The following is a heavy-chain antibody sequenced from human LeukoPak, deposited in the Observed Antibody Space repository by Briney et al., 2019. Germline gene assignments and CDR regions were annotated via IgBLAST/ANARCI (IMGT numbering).Heavy chain of an antibody. J-gene: IGHJ4*02. CDR1: GFTVSRNY. D-gene: IGHD2-8*02. CDR2: IYSGGST. Sequence: QPGGSLRLSCAASGFTVSRNYMSWVRQAPGEGLEWVSVIYSGGSTYYADSVKGRFTISRDNSKNTLYLQMNSLRAEDTAVYYCARYSTGNFDYWGQGTLVTVSS. V-gene: IGHV3-53*01. CDR3: ARYSTGNFDY.